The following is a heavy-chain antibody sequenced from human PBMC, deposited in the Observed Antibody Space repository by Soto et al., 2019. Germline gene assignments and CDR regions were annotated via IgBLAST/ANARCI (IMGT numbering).Heavy chain of an antibody. V-gene: IGHV1-8*01. J-gene: IGHJ4*02. D-gene: IGHD5-18*01. CDR1: GYTFISYD. CDR3: TRESSYGLVY. CDR2: MNPNTGNT. Sequence: QVQLVQSGAEVKKPGASVKVSCKASGYTFISYDINWVRQATGQGLEWMGWMNPNTGNTAYAQKFQGRVTITRNTSISTAYRELSSLRSEDTAVYYCTRESSYGLVYWGQGTLVTVSS.